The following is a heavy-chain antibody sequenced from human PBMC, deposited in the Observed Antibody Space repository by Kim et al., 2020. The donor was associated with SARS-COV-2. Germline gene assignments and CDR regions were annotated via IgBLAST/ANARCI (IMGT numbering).Heavy chain of an antibody. CDR3: TRAEI. V-gene: IGHV3-7*01. J-gene: IGHJ4*02. CDR1: GFTFSSQW. Sequence: GGSLRLSCAASGFTFSSQWMSWVRQAPGKGLEWVANINPDGSDKSYVDSVKGRFTISRDNGKNSLYVQMDSLRVEGTAVYYCTRAEIWGQGTLVTVSS. CDR2: INPDGSDK.